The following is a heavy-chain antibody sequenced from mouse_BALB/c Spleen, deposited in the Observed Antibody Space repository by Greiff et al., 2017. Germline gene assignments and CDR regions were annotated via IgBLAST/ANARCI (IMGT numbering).Heavy chain of an antibody. Sequence: VQLKQSGAELVKPGASVKLPCTASGFNIKDTYMHWVKQRPEQGLEWIGRIDPANGNTKYDPKFQGKATITADTSSNTAYLQLSSLTSEDTAVYYCASLRYYYAMDDWGQGTSVTVSS. CDR2: IDPANGNT. J-gene: IGHJ4*01. V-gene: IGHV14-3*02. CDR3: ASLRYYYAMDD. CDR1: GFNIKDTY. D-gene: IGHD1-1*01.